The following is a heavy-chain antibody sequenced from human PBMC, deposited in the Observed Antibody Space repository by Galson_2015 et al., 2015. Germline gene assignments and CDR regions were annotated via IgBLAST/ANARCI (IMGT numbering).Heavy chain of an antibody. CDR2: IYPGDSDT. CDR3: ARHVRYCSGGSCYSDVDYYYYYMDV. D-gene: IGHD2-15*01. Sequence: QSGAEVKKPGESLKISCKGSGYSFTSYWIGWVRQMPGKDLEWMGIIYPGDSDTRYSPSFQGQVTISADKSISTAYLQWSSLKASDTAMYYCARHVRYCSGGSCYSDVDYYYYYMDVWGKGTTVTVSS. CDR1: GYSFTSYW. J-gene: IGHJ6*03. V-gene: IGHV5-51*01.